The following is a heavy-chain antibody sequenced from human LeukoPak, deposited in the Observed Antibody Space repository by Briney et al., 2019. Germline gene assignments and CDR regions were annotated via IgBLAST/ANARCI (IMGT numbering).Heavy chain of an antibody. J-gene: IGHJ5*02. CDR3: AAQTKIAAAATGANWCDP. CDR1: GGSISSSSYY. D-gene: IGHD6-13*01. V-gene: IGHV4-39*01. Sequence: SETLSLTCPVSGGSISSSSYYWGWIRQPPGKGLEWIGSIYYSGSTYYNPSLKSRVTISVDTSKNQFSLKLSSVTAADTAVYYCAAQTKIAAAATGANWCDPWGQETLVTVSS. CDR2: IYYSGST.